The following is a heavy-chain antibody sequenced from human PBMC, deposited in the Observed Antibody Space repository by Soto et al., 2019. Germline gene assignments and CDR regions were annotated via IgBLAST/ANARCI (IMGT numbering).Heavy chain of an antibody. J-gene: IGHJ4*02. Sequence: QVQLVQYGAEVKKPGASVKVSCKDSGYTFTSYDINWVRQATGQGLEWMGWMNANSGNTGYAQKFQVRVTMTRNTSISPASMELSSLRSEDTAVYYCARTLYGDNVDYWGQGTLATVSS. CDR2: MNANSGNT. CDR3: ARTLYGDNVDY. V-gene: IGHV1-8*01. D-gene: IGHD4-17*01. CDR1: GYTFTSYD.